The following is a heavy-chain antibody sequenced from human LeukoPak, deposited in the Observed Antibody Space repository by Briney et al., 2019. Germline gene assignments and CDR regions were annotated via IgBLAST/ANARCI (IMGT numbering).Heavy chain of an antibody. D-gene: IGHD3-22*01. CDR2: IIPIFGTA. Sequence: ASVKVSCKASGGTFSSYAISWVRQAPGQGLEWMGGIIPIFGTANYAQKFQGRVTITADESTSTAYMELSSLRSEDTAVYYCARDAVVYYDSSGYYPDWGQGTLVTVSS. CDR1: GGTFSSYA. J-gene: IGHJ4*02. V-gene: IGHV1-69*13. CDR3: ARDAVVYYDSSGYYPD.